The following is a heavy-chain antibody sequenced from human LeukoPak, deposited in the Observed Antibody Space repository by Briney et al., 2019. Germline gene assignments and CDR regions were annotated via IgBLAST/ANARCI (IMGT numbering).Heavy chain of an antibody. V-gene: IGHV4-38-2*01. CDR1: GYSISSGYY. Sequence: SETLSLTCAVSGYSISSGYYWGWVRQPPGKGLEWIGSIYHSGSTYYNPSLKSQVTISVDTSKNQFSLKLSSVTAEDTAVYYCARHGWCSSTSCYTFWFDPWGQGTLVTVSS. D-gene: IGHD2-2*02. CDR2: IYHSGST. CDR3: ARHGWCSSTSCYTFWFDP. J-gene: IGHJ5*02.